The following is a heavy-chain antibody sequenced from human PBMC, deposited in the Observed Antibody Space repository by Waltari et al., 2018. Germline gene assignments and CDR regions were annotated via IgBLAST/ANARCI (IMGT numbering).Heavy chain of an antibody. J-gene: IGHJ3*02. Sequence: EVQLVESGGGLVQPGGSLRLSCAASGFTFSSYWMSLVRQAPGKGLEWVANIKQDGSEKYYVDSVKGRFTISRDNAKNSLYLQMNSLRAEDTAVYYCARDVFQDAFDIWGQGTMVTVSS. CDR1: GFTFSSYW. CDR3: ARDVFQDAFDI. V-gene: IGHV3-7*01. CDR2: IKQDGSEK. D-gene: IGHD3-10*01.